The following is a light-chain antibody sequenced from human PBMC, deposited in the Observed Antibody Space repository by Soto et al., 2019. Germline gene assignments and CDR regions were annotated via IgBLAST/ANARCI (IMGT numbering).Light chain of an antibody. Sequence: QSVLTQPPSPSGPPGQRDSISCSGSRPNIGSNSVQWHQQLPGTAPNLLIYADNQRPSGVPDRFSGSKSGTSASLAITGLQSGDEADYYCAAWDDSLNGFVFGTGTKVTVL. V-gene: IGLV1-44*01. J-gene: IGLJ1*01. CDR1: RPNIGSNS. CDR3: AAWDDSLNGFV. CDR2: ADN.